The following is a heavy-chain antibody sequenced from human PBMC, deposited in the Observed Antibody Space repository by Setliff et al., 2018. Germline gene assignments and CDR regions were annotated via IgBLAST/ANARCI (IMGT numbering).Heavy chain of an antibody. CDR3: ARDGFEIVVVPAAIYYYYYMDV. Sequence: GASVKVSCKASGYTFTSYDISWVRQAPGQGLEWMGWINAGNGNTKYSQKFQGRVTITRDTSASTAYMELSSLRSEDTAVYYCARDGFEIVVVPAAIYYYYYMDVWGKGTTVTVSS. D-gene: IGHD2-2*01. V-gene: IGHV1-3*01. CDR2: INAGNGNT. J-gene: IGHJ6*03. CDR1: GYTFTSYD.